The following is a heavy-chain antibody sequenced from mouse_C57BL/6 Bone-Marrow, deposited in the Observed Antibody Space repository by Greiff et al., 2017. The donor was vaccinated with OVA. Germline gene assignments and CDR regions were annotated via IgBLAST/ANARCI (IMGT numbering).Heavy chain of an antibody. J-gene: IGHJ4*01. D-gene: IGHD1-1*01. Sequence: QVQLQQSGTELVKPGASVKLSCKASGYTFTSYWMHWVKQRPGQGLEWIGNINPSNGGTNYNEKFKSKATLTVDKSSSTAYMQLSSLTSEDSAVYYCAFVITTVVEDYYAMDYWGQGTSVTVSS. CDR3: AFVITTVVEDYYAMDY. CDR2: INPSNGGT. V-gene: IGHV1-53*01. CDR1: GYTFTSYW.